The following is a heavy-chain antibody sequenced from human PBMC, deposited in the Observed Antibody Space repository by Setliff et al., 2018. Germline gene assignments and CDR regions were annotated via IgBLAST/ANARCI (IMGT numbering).Heavy chain of an antibody. V-gene: IGHV3-9*01. CDR2: ISWNGGNM. D-gene: IGHD5-12*01. CDR1: GFTFDDYA. Sequence: PGGSLRLSCAASGFTFDDYAMHWVRQTPGKGLEWVSGISWNGGNMDYADSVKGRFTISRDNAKNSLFLQMSSLRAEDTAVYYCARSLGIRDYSYFDLWGRGTLVTVSS. CDR3: ARSLGIRDYSYFDL. J-gene: IGHJ2*01.